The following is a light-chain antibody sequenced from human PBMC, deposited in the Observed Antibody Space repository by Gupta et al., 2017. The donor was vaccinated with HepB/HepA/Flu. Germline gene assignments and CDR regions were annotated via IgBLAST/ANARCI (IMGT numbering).Light chain of an antibody. V-gene: IGKV3-15*01. J-gene: IGKJ1*01. Sequence: EIVLTQSPATLSMSPGERVILTCRASQTIGNSIAWYQVKPGQAPRLLIYRAATRDTDVPARFSGSGSGTMFTLTICSLQSEDCALYYCHQYNNWLWTFGQGTKVEIK. CDR3: HQYNNWLWT. CDR2: RAA. CDR1: QTIGNS.